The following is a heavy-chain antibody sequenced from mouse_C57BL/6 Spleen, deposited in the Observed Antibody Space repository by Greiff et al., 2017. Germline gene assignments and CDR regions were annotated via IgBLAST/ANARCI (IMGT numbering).Heavy chain of an antibody. CDR1: GFTFSDYG. CDR2: ISSGSSTI. Sequence: EVHLVESGGGLVKPGGSLKLSCAASGFTFSDYGMHWVRQAPEKGLEWVAYISSGSSTIYYADTVKGRFTISRDNAKNTLFLQMTSLRSEDTAMYYCASPDYYGSSFFAYWGQGTLVTVSA. J-gene: IGHJ3*01. D-gene: IGHD1-1*01. V-gene: IGHV5-17*01. CDR3: ASPDYYGSSFFAY.